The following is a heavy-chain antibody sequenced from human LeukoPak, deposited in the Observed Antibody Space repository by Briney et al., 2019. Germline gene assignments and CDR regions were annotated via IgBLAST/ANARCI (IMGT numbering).Heavy chain of an antibody. J-gene: IGHJ4*02. CDR3: ASKGGYSYGYNY. D-gene: IGHD5-18*01. CDR1: GFTVSSNY. CDR2: IYSGGST. V-gene: IGHV3-53*01. Sequence: GGSLRLSCAASGFTVSSNYMSWVRQAPGKGLEWVSGIYSGGSTYYADSVKGRFTISRDNSKNSLFLQMNSLRAEDTAVYYCASKGGYSYGYNYWGQGTLVTVSS.